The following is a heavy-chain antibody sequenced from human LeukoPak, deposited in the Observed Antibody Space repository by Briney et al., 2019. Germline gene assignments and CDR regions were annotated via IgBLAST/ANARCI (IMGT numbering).Heavy chain of an antibody. Sequence: SETLSLTCAVYGWSFNDYYWNWIRQPPGKGLEWIGEINARGDNNYNPSRESRVNISDDTSKKQLSLRLASMIAADTALYYCARGQVPAARGYNWFDPWGQGTLVTVSS. J-gene: IGHJ5*02. V-gene: IGHV4-34*01. D-gene: IGHD2-2*01. CDR2: INARGDN. CDR1: GWSFNDYY. CDR3: ARGQVPAARGYNWFDP.